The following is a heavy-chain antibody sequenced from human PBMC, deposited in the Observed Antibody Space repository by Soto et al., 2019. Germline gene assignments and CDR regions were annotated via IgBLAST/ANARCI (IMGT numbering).Heavy chain of an antibody. D-gene: IGHD6-19*01. Sequence: QVQLVQSGAEVKKPGSSVKVSCKASGGTFSSYTISWVRQAPGQGLEWMGRIIPILGIANYAQKFQGRVIMIAXXSTSTAYMERSSLRSEATAVYYCASNSVAANHVSYWGQGTLVTVSS. J-gene: IGHJ4*02. CDR1: GGTFSSYT. V-gene: IGHV1-69*02. CDR3: ASNSVAANHVSY. CDR2: IIPILGIA.